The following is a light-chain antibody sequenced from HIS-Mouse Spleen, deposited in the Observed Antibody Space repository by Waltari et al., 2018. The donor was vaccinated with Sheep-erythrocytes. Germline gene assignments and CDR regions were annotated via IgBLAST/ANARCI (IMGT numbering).Light chain of an antibody. Sequence: QSALTQPPSASGSPGQSVTISCTGTSSDGGGYNYVSWYQQHPGKAPKLLIYEVSKRPSGFPDRVSGSKSGNTASLTVSGLQAEDEADYYCSSYAGSNNWVFGGGTKLTVL. CDR2: EVS. V-gene: IGLV2-8*01. J-gene: IGLJ3*02. CDR1: SSDGGGYNY. CDR3: SSYAGSNNWV.